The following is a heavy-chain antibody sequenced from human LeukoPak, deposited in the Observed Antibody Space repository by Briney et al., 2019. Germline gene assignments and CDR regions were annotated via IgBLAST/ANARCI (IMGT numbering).Heavy chain of an antibody. V-gene: IGHV1-3*01. Sequence: ASVKVSCKASGYTFTSYAMHWVRQAPGQRLEWMGWINAGNGNTKYSQKFQGRVTITRDTSASTACMELSSLRSEDTAVYYCARDGRIAAAGTTYYYYYGMDVWGQGTTVTVSS. CDR1: GYTFTSYA. D-gene: IGHD6-13*01. J-gene: IGHJ6*02. CDR2: INAGNGNT. CDR3: ARDGRIAAAGTTYYYYYGMDV.